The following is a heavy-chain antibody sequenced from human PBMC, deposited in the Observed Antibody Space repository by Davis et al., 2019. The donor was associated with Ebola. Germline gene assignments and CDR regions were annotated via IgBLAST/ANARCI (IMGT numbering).Heavy chain of an antibody. CDR3: AKDQGAVAGTGWFDP. CDR1: GFTFSSYA. D-gene: IGHD6-19*01. J-gene: IGHJ5*02. Sequence: GESLKISCAASGFTFSSYAMSWVRQAPGKGLEWVSAISGSGGSTYYADSVKGRFTISRDNSKNTLYLQMNSLRAEDTAVYYCAKDQGAVAGTGWFDPWGQGTLVTVSS. V-gene: IGHV3-23*01. CDR2: ISGSGGST.